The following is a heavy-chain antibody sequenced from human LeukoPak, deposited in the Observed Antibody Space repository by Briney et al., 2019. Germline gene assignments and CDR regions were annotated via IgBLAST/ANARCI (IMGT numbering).Heavy chain of an antibody. D-gene: IGHD5-12*01. V-gene: IGHV4-59*08. J-gene: IGHJ4*02. CDR2: IYYSGST. Sequence: SETLSLTCTVSGGSISSYYWSWNRQPPGKGLEWIGYIYYSGSTNYNPSLKSRVTISVDTSKNQFSLKLSSVTAADTAVYYCARHGPSRIMATISFIDYWGQGTLVTVSS. CDR1: GGSISSYY. CDR3: ARHGPSRIMATISFIDY.